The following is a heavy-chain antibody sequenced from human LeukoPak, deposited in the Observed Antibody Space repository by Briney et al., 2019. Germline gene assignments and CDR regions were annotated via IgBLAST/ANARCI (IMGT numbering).Heavy chain of an antibody. D-gene: IGHD2-2*01. J-gene: IGHJ4*02. V-gene: IGHV2-5*02. CDR1: GFSLSTSGVG. Sequence: SGPTLVKPTQTLTLTCTVSGFSLSTSGVGVGWIRQPPGKALEWLALIYWDDDKRYSPSLKSRLTITKDTSKNQVVLTMTNMDPVDTATYYCAHSYCSSTSCYGPFDYWGKGTLVTVSS. CDR2: IYWDDDK. CDR3: AHSYCSSTSCYGPFDY.